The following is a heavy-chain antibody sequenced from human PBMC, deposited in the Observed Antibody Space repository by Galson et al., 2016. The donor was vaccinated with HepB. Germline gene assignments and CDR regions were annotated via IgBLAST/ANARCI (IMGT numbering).Heavy chain of an antibody. V-gene: IGHV1-69*10. CDR1: GGTFNNYG. D-gene: IGHD3-3*01. CDR2: IPIFGIA. CDR3: ARPADQPYSVLSYYLMDV. J-gene: IGHJ6*02. Sequence: SVKVSCKASGGTFNNYGVSWVRQAPGQGLEWMGGIPIFGIANYAQKFQGRVTITANKSTSTAYMELTSLRSEDTAVYYCARPADQPYSVLSYYLMDVWGQGTSVTVSS.